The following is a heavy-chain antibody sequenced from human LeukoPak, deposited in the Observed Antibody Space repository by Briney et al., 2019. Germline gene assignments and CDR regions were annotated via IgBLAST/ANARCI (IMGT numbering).Heavy chain of an antibody. CDR1: GGTLSSYA. J-gene: IGHJ4*02. D-gene: IGHD4-23*01. CDR3: ARDPLGNGQPPVDY. V-gene: IGHV1-69*01. CDR2: IIPIFGTA. Sequence: GASVKVSCKASGGTLSSYAISWVRQAPGQGLEWMGGIIPIFGTANYAQKFQGRVTITADESTSTAYMELSSLRSEDTAVYYCARDPLGNGQPPVDYWGQGTLVTVSS.